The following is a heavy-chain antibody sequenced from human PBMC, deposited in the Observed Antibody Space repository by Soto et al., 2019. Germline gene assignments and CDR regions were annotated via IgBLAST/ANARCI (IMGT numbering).Heavy chain of an antibody. V-gene: IGHV4-30-2*01. CDR1: GGPISSGGYS. CDR2: IYHSGST. J-gene: IGHJ4*02. Sequence: SETLSLTCAVSGGPISSGGYSWSWIRQPPGKGLEWIGYIYHSGSTYYNPSLKSRVTISVDRSRNQFSLKLSSVTAADTAVYYCATVPDYWGQGTLVTVS. CDR3: ATVPDY.